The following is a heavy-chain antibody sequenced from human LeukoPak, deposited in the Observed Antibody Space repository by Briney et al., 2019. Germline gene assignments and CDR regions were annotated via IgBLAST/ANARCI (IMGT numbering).Heavy chain of an antibody. Sequence: SQTLSLTCAISGDSVSSNSATWNWIRQSPSRGLEWLGRTYYRSKWYSDYAVSVESRITINPDTSKNQFSLQLSSVTPEDTAVYYCTRVTAAAGSFDYWGQGTLVTVSS. V-gene: IGHV6-1*01. CDR1: GDSVSSNSAT. J-gene: IGHJ4*02. CDR2: TYYRSKWYS. CDR3: TRVTAAAGSFDY. D-gene: IGHD6-13*01.